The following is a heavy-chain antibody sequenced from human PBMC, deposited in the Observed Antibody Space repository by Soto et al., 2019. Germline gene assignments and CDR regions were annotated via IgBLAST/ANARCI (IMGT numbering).Heavy chain of an antibody. CDR2: IKQDGSEK. Sequence: GSLRLSCXASGFTFSSYWMTWVRQAPGKGLEWVANIKQDGSEKYYVDSVRGRFTMSRDNAKNSLYLQMNSLRAEDTAVYYCARVVGATQMDFDYWGQGTLVTVPQ. J-gene: IGHJ4*02. CDR3: ARVVGATQMDFDY. CDR1: GFTFSSYW. D-gene: IGHD1-26*01. V-gene: IGHV3-7*01.